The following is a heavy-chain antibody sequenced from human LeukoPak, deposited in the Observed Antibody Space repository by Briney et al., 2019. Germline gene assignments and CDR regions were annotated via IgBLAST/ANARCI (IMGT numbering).Heavy chain of an antibody. Sequence: GGSLRLSCAASGFTFSSYAMHWVRQAPGKGLEYVSAISSNGGSTYYANPVKGRFTISRDNSKNTLYLQMGSLRAEDMAVYYCARGRYRDYGYYYGMDVWGQGTTVTVSS. J-gene: IGHJ6*02. CDR1: GFTFSSYA. V-gene: IGHV3-64*01. CDR3: ARGRYRDYGYYYGMDV. CDR2: ISSNGGST. D-gene: IGHD1-1*01.